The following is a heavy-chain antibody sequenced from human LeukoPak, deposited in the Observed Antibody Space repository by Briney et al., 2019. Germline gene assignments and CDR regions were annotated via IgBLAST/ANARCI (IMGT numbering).Heavy chain of an antibody. CDR2: IKSKTDGGTT. CDR3: TTIGAYCSSTSCYAQAYYYYYGMDV. CDR1: GFTFSRYW. V-gene: IGHV3-15*07. D-gene: IGHD2-2*01. J-gene: IGHJ6*02. Sequence: GGSLRLSCAASGFTFSRYWMNWVRQAPGKGLEWVGRIKSKTDGGTTDYAAPVKGRFTISRDDSKNTLYLQMNSLKTEDTAVYYCTTIGAYCSSTSCYAQAYYYYYGMDVWGQGTTVTVSS.